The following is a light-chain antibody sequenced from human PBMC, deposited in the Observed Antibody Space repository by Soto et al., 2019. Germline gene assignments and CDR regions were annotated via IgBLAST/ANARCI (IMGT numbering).Light chain of an antibody. CDR2: GAS. CDR1: QSVGNN. J-gene: IGKJ4*01. CDR3: QQYRNWPLT. Sequence: EIVMTQSPATLSVSPGERATLSCRASQSVGNNLAWYRQKSGQAPRLLIYGASTMATGIPARFSGSGSGTEFTLTIDSLQSDYFAVYLCQQYRNWPLTFGGGTKVEIK. V-gene: IGKV3-15*01.